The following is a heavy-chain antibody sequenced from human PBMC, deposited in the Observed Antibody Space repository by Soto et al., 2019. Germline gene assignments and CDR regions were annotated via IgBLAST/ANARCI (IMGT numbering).Heavy chain of an antibody. Sequence: EEQLVQSGAEVKKPGESLKISCKGSGYSFTNNWIGWVRQMPGKGLEWVGIIYPADSDTRYSPSFQGQVTISADKSITXXYXQXTSLKASDTAIYYCARHRAYCTGGTCYSGVRDAFDIWGQGTMVTVSS. V-gene: IGHV5-51*01. CDR2: IYPADSDT. CDR1: GYSFTNNW. J-gene: IGHJ3*02. CDR3: ARHRAYCTGGTCYSGVRDAFDI. D-gene: IGHD2-15*01.